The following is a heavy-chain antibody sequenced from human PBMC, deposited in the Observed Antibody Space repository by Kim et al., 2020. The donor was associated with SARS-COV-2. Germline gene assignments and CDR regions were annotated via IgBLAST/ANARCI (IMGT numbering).Heavy chain of an antibody. Sequence: ASVKVSCKASGYTFTSYGISWVRQAPGQGLEWLGWISAYSGKTDYAQNFQGRVTMTTDTSTSTAYMEVRSLTYGDTALYYCARDQAVAGTHYYEYYAMDVWGQGTTVTVSS. J-gene: IGHJ6*02. CDR2: ISAYSGKT. D-gene: IGHD6-19*01. CDR3: ARDQAVAGTHYYEYYAMDV. V-gene: IGHV1-18*01. CDR1: GYTFTSYG.